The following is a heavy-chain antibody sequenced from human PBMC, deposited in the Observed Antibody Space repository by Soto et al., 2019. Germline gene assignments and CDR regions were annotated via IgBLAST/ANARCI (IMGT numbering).Heavy chain of an antibody. CDR3: ATTFAAGTFVLDY. CDR1: GYTFTSYY. J-gene: IGHJ4*02. CDR2: INPSGGST. Sequence: ASVKVSCKASGYTFTSYYMHWVRQAPGQGLEWMGIINPSGGSTSYAQKFQGRVTMTRDTSTSTVYMELSSLRSEDTAVYYCATTFAAGTFVLDYWGQGTLVTVS. V-gene: IGHV1-46*03. D-gene: IGHD6-19*01.